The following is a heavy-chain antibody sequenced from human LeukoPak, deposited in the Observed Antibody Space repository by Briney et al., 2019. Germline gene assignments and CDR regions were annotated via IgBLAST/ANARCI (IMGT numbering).Heavy chain of an antibody. Sequence: PGGSLRLSCAASGFTFSSYAMHWVREAPDKGLERVAVISYDGSNKYYADSVKGRFTISRDNSKNTLYLQMNSLRAEDTAVYYCARDRGITLDDAFDIWGQGTMVTVSS. CDR3: ARDRGITLDDAFDI. CDR1: GFTFSSYA. J-gene: IGHJ3*02. CDR2: ISYDGSNK. D-gene: IGHD3-16*01. V-gene: IGHV3-30*04.